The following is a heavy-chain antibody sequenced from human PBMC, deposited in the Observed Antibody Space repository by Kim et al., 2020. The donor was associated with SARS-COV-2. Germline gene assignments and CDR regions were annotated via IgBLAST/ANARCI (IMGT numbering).Heavy chain of an antibody. CDR3: AKDMFHNDGVYFLEY. D-gene: IGHD3-10*02. CDR1: GFTFNSYA. V-gene: IGHV3-23*01. Sequence: GGSLRLSCTGSGFTFNSYAMSWVRQAPGKGLEWVSGITGSGNTREYADSVKGRFTISRDNSKNTVYLQMSSLRVEDTALYYCAKDMFHNDGVYFLEYWGQGTTVTVSS. CDR2: ITGSGNTR. J-gene: IGHJ4*02.